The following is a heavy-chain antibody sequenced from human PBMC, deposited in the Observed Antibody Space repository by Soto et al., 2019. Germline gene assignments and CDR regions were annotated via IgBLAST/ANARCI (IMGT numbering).Heavy chain of an antibody. V-gene: IGHV1-69*13. D-gene: IGHD2-2*01. CDR1: GGTFSSYA. J-gene: IGHJ4*02. CDR3: ARDAASIGARDQPRRSYFDY. Sequence: SVKVSCKASGGTFSSYAISWVRQAPGQGLEWMGGIIPIFGTANYAQKFQGRVTITADESTSTAYMELSSLRSEDTAVYYCARDAASIGARDQPRRSYFDYWGQGTLVTVSS. CDR2: IIPIFGTA.